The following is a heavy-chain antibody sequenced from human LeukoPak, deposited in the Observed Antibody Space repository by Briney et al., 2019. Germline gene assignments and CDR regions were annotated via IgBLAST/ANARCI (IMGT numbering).Heavy chain of an antibody. CDR2: IYYSGST. J-gene: IGHJ4*02. V-gene: IGHV4-59*12. D-gene: IGHD2-2*01. CDR1: GGSISSYY. CDR3: ARVPGRPADVFDH. Sequence: SETLSLTCTVSGGSISSYYWSWIRQPPGKGLEWIGYIYYSGSTNYNPSLKSRVTISVDTSKNQFSLKLSAVTAADTAFYYCARVPGRPADVFDHWGQGTLVTVSS.